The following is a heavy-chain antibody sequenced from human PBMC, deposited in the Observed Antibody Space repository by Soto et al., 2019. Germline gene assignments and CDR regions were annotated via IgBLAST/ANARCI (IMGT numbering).Heavy chain of an antibody. J-gene: IGHJ4*02. V-gene: IGHV4-4*02. CDR1: NCSISNNDW. Sequence: QVQLQESGPGLVKPSGTLSLTCAVSNCSISNNDWWSWVRQPPGKGLEWIGEINHSGTTNYNPSLKSRVTILVDKSKNQFSLKLTSVTAADTAVYYCARGITFGGVIFDDWGQGTLVTVSS. CDR2: INHSGTT. CDR3: ARGITFGGVIFDD. D-gene: IGHD3-16*01.